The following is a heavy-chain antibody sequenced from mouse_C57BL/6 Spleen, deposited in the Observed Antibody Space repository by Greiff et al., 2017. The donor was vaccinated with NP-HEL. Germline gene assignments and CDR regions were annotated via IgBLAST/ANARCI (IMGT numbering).Heavy chain of an antibody. J-gene: IGHJ4*01. CDR1: GYLFTGYF. Sequence: EVQRVESGPELVKPGASVKISCKASGYLFTGYFMNWVKQSHGKSLEWIGRINPYNGDTFYNQKFKGKATLTVDKSSSTAHMELLSLTSEDFAVYYCARYYDYDDGHAMDYWGQGTSVTVSS. V-gene: IGHV1-37*01. CDR2: INPYNGDT. D-gene: IGHD2-4*01. CDR3: ARYYDYDDGHAMDY.